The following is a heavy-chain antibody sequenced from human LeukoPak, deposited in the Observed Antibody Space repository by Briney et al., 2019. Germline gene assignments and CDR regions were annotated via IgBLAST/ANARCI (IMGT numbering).Heavy chain of an antibody. Sequence: GGSLRLSCAASGFTFSSYWMHWVRQAPGKGLVWVSRINSDGTSTDYADSVKGRFTISRDNAKNTLYLQMNSLRAEDTAVYYCASIPLYSNSGVDMDVWGQGTTVTVSS. CDR2: INSDGTST. J-gene: IGHJ6*02. D-gene: IGHD6-6*01. V-gene: IGHV3-74*01. CDR1: GFTFSSYW. CDR3: ASIPLYSNSGVDMDV.